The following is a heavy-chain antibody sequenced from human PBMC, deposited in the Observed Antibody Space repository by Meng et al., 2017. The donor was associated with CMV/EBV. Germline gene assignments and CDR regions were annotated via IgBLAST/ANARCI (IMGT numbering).Heavy chain of an antibody. CDR3: ARARITMVRGVIGYYYYGMDV. CDR1: GGTFSSYT. D-gene: IGHD3-10*01. J-gene: IGHJ6*02. CDR2: IIPILGIA. V-gene: IGHV1-69*02. Sequence: SVKVSCKASGGTFSSYTISWVRQAPGQGLEWMGRIIPILGIANYAQKFQGRVTITADKSTSTVYMELSSLRSEDTAVYYCARARITMVRGVIGYYYYGMDVWGQGTTVTVSS.